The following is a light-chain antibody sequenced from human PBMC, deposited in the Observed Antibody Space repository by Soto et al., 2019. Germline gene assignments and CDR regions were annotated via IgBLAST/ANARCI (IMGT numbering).Light chain of an antibody. CDR3: QQYVNSPEWT. V-gene: IGKV3-20*01. CDR2: GAS. CDR1: QSVSSSY. J-gene: IGKJ1*01. Sequence: EIVLTQSPGTLSLFPGERATLSCRASQSVSSSYLAWYQQKPGQAPRLLIYGASSRATGIPDRFSGSGSGTDFTLTISRLEPEDFAVYYCQQYVNSPEWTSGQGTKVEIK.